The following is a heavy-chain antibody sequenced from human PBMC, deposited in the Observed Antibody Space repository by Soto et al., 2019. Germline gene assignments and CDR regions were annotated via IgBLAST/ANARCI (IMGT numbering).Heavy chain of an antibody. D-gene: IGHD3-10*01. Sequence: VQLLESGGGLVQPGGSLRLSCSTSGFTFSTYAMNWVRQAPGKGLEWVSGLSGSGGTTYYADSVRGRFTISRDNSKNPLFLQMNSLRAEDTALYYCAKQRADYGSGSDTYDFDFLGQGTLVTVSS. CDR1: GFTFSTYA. CDR2: LSGSGGTT. CDR3: AKQRADYGSGSDTYDFDF. V-gene: IGHV3-23*01. J-gene: IGHJ4*02.